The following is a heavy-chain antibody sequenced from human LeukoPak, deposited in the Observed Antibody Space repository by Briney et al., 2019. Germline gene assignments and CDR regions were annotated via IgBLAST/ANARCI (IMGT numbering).Heavy chain of an antibody. J-gene: IGHJ4*02. V-gene: IGHV4-39*01. CDR2: MYYSGST. D-gene: IGHD6-13*01. Sequence: PSETLSLTCTVSGGPISSSSYYWGWIRQPPGKGLEWIGSMYYSGSTYYNPSLKSRVTISVDTSKNQFSLKLSSVNAADTAVYYCARHGWTAAAGKFDYWGQGTLVTVSS. CDR1: GGPISSSSYY. CDR3: ARHGWTAAAGKFDY.